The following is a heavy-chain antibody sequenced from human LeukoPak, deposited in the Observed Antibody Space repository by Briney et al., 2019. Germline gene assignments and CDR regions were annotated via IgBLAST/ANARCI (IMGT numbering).Heavy chain of an antibody. CDR1: GGSISTYY. Sequence: PSETLSLTCTVSGGSISTYYWTWIRQPPGKGLEWIGYIDYTESTRYSPSLKSRVTLSVDTPNNQFSLKLTSLSAADTAVYFCARVGDYFFDYWGQGTLVTVSS. D-gene: IGHD2-21*02. J-gene: IGHJ4*02. V-gene: IGHV4-59*01. CDR2: IDYTEST. CDR3: ARVGDYFFDY.